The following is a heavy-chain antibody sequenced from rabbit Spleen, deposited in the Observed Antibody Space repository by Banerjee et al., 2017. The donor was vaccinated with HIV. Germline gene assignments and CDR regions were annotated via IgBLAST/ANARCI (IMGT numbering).Heavy chain of an antibody. CDR3: ARGPPYAGYAGFGYVYLNL. CDR1: GFDFSSFY. CDR2: IDPVFGST. V-gene: IGHV1S7*01. Sequence: QLKETGGGLVQPGGSLTLSCRASGFDFSSFYMSWVRQAPGKGLEWIGYIDPVFGSTYYASWVNGRFTISSHNAQNTLYLQLNSLTAADTATYFCARGPPYAGYAGFGYVYLNLWGPGTLVTVS. J-gene: IGHJ4*01. D-gene: IGHD4-2*01.